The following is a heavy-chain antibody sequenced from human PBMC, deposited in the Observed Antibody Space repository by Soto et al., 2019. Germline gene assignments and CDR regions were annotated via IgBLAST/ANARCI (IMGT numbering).Heavy chain of an antibody. CDR3: ARVVLTGYPYLDY. D-gene: IGHD3-9*01. V-gene: IGHV4-39*07. CDR1: GGSISSSSYY. Sequence: PSETLSLTCTVSGGSISSSSYYWGWVRQPPGKGLEWIGEIYHSGSTNYNPSLKSRVTISVDRSKNQFSLKLSSVTAADTAVYYCARVVLTGYPYLDYWGQGTLVTVPS. J-gene: IGHJ4*02. CDR2: IYHSGST.